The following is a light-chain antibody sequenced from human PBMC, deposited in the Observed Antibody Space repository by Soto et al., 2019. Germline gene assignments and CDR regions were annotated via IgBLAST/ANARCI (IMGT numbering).Light chain of an antibody. V-gene: IGKV3-11*01. Sequence: EIVLTQSPATLSLSPGERATLSCRASQSVGSSLAWYQQKPGQAPRLLIYDASNRATGIPARFSGSGSGTDLTLAISSLEPEDFAVYYCQQRSNWPPYTFGQGTKLEIK. J-gene: IGKJ2*01. CDR3: QQRSNWPPYT. CDR1: QSVGSS. CDR2: DAS.